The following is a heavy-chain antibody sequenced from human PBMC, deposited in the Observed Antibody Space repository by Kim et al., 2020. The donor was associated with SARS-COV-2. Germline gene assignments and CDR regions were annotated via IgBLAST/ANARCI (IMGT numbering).Heavy chain of an antibody. Sequence: ASVKVSCKASGDIFTNYGFIWVRQAPGQWLEWMGWISAYSGEKNYAPRFQGRTVMTTETSTTTVYMELSSLTYDDTAGYYFARDRTNIFDGGYWGQGTLV. CDR3: ARDRTNIFDGGY. V-gene: IGHV1-18*01. J-gene: IGHJ4*02. D-gene: IGHD2-2*01. CDR1: GDIFTNYG. CDR2: ISAYSGEK.